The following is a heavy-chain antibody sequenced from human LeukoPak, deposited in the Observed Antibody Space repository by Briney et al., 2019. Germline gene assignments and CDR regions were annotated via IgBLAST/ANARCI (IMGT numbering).Heavy chain of an antibody. D-gene: IGHD6-19*01. V-gene: IGHV5-51*01. CDR3: ASLAVAGTGPSNYFDY. J-gene: IGHJ4*02. CDR2: IYPGDSDT. CDR1: GYSFTSYW. Sequence: GESLKISCKGSGYSFTSYWIGWVRQMPGKGLEWMGIIYPGDSDTRYSPSFQGQVTISADKSISTAYLQWSSLKASDTAMYYCASLAVAGTGPSNYFDYWGQGTLVTVSS.